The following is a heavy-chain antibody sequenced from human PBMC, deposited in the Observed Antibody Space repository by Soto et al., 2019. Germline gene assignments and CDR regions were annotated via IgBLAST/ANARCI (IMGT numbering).Heavy chain of an antibody. J-gene: IGHJ6*02. CDR3: ARERAMATIYYYYGMDV. Sequence: GGSLRFSCAASGFTFLSYEMNWVRKAPGKGLERVSYISSSGSTIYDADSVKGRFTISRDNAKNSLYLQMNSLRAEDTAVYYCARERAMATIYYYYGMDVWGQGTTVTVSS. V-gene: IGHV3-48*03. CDR2: ISSSGSTI. D-gene: IGHD5-12*01. CDR1: GFTFLSYE.